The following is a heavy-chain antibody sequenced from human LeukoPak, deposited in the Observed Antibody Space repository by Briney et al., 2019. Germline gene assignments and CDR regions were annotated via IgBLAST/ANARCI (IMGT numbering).Heavy chain of an antibody. Sequence: GGSLRLSCAASGFTFSNYWMTWVRQAPGKGLEWVANIKQDGSEKYYVDSVKGRFTISRDNAKNSLYLQMNSLRAEDTAVYYCARDSRGAFDYWGQGTLVTVSS. D-gene: IGHD3-10*01. V-gene: IGHV3-7*01. CDR3: ARDSRGAFDY. CDR2: IKQDGSEK. J-gene: IGHJ4*02. CDR1: GFTFSNYW.